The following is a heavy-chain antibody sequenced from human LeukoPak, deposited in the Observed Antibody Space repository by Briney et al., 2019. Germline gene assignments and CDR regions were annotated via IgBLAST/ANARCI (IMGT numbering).Heavy chain of an antibody. Sequence: SETLSLTCTVSGGSISSYYWSWIRQAAGKGLEWIGRIYTSGSTNYNPSLKSRVTMSVDTSKNQFSLKLSSVTAADTAVYYCAREVGLGYCIITSCFRFDPCGQGTLVTVSS. CDR3: AREVGLGYCIITSCFRFDP. J-gene: IGHJ5*02. CDR1: GGSISSYY. CDR2: IYTSGST. D-gene: IGHD2-2*01. V-gene: IGHV4-4*07.